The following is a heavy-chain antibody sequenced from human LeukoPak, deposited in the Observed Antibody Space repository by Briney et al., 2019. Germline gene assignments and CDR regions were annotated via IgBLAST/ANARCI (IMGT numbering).Heavy chain of an antibody. J-gene: IGHJ6*03. CDR1: GFTFSDYT. D-gene: IGHD6-6*01. CDR2: IKQDGTEK. V-gene: IGHV3-7*03. CDR3: ANVGRNSSGPPYYYYYYMDV. Sequence: GGSLRLSCAASGFTFSDYTMNGVRQAPGKGLEWVAHIKQDGTEKNSVDSVKGRFTISRDNAKNSLYLQMNSLRAEDTAVYYCANVGRNSSGPPYYYYYYMDVWGKGTTVTVSS.